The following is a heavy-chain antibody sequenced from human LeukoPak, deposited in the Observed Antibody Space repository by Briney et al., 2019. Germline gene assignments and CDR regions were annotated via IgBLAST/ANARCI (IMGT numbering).Heavy chain of an antibody. D-gene: IGHD2-2*01. Sequence: ALVKVSCKASGYTFTSYGINWVRQAPGQGLEWMGWISAYNGNTNYAQKYQGRVTMTTDTSTSTAYMEVRSLRSDDTAVYYCARARLVRGWFDSWGQGTLVTVSS. J-gene: IGHJ5*01. CDR1: GYTFTSYG. CDR3: ARARLVRGWFDS. V-gene: IGHV1-18*04. CDR2: ISAYNGNT.